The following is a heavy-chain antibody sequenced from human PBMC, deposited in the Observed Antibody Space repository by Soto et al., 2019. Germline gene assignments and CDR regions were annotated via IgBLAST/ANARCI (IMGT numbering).Heavy chain of an antibody. Sequence: GGSLRLSCTASGFTFGDYAMSWVRQAPGKGLEWVGFIRSKAYGGTTEYAASVKGRFTISRDDSKSIAYLQMNSLKTEDTAVYYCTRDQYVVVPAAMGYWGQGTLVTVSS. D-gene: IGHD2-2*01. CDR1: GFTFGDYA. CDR3: TRDQYVVVPAAMGY. CDR2: IRSKAYGGTT. J-gene: IGHJ4*02. V-gene: IGHV3-49*04.